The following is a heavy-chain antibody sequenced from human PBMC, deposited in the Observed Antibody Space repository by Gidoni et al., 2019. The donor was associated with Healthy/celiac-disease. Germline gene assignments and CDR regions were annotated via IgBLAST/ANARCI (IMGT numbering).Heavy chain of an antibody. V-gene: IGHV1-2*04. J-gene: IGHJ1*01. CDR2: INPNSGVT. CDR3: ARGGSSWYAGYFQH. CDR1: GYTFTGYY. Sequence: QVQLVQSGAEVKKPGASVKVSCKASGYTFTGYYMHWVRPAPGQGLEWMGWINPNSGVTNYAQKFQGWVTMTRDTSISTAYMELSRLRSDDTAVYYCARGGSSWYAGYFQHWGQGTLVTVSS. D-gene: IGHD6-13*01.